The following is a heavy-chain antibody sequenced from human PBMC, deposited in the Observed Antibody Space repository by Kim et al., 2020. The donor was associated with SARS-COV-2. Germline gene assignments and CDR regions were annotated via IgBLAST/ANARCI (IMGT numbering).Heavy chain of an antibody. V-gene: IGHV3-23*01. Sequence: GGSLRLSCAASGFTFSSYAMSWVRQAPGKGLEWVSAISDNGGSTYYADSVKGRFTISRDNSKNTLYLQMNSLRAKDTAVYYCAKEEQLGGIFDYWGQGTLVTVSS. CDR3: AKEEQLGGIFDY. CDR1: GFTFSSYA. J-gene: IGHJ4*02. D-gene: IGHD6-6*01. CDR2: ISDNGGST.